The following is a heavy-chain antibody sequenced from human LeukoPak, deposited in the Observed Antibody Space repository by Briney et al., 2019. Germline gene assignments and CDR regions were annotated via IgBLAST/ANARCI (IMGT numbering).Heavy chain of an antibody. CDR1: GFTFSSYS. D-gene: IGHD3-22*01. Sequence: GGSLRLSCAASGFTFSSYSMNWVRQAPGKGLEWVSSISSSSSYIYYADSVKGRFTISRDNAKNSLYLQMNSLSAEDTAVYYCVRDRSRLIDYWGQGTLVTVSS. V-gene: IGHV3-21*01. CDR2: ISSSSSYI. J-gene: IGHJ4*02. CDR3: VRDRSRLIDY.